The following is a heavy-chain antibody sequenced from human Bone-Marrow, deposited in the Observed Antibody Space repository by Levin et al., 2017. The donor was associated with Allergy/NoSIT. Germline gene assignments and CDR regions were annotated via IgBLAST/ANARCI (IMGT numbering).Heavy chain of an antibody. CDR1: GGSFSGYF. Sequence: SQTLSLTCAVSGGSFSGYFWTWIRQPPGKGLEWIGEINHRGGASYNPSLKSRVSISIDTSKNQFSLRLSSVTAADTALYYCARRVSRGGFCSSTSCSNYFDSWGQGTQVTVSS. D-gene: IGHD2-2*01. J-gene: IGHJ4*02. CDR3: ARRVSRGGFCSSTSCSNYFDS. CDR2: INHRGGA. V-gene: IGHV4-34*01.